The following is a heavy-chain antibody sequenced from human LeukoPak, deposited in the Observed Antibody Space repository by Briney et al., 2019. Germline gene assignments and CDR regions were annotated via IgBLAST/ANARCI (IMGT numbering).Heavy chain of an antibody. J-gene: IGHJ4*02. CDR3: IRHVERVAPDS. D-gene: IGHD2-15*01. CDR2: IRTKYNNYQT. V-gene: IGHV3-73*01. CDR1: WVTFAGSA. Sequence: GSLEIFCAASWVTFAGSAVAWGRPAFGQRVEWVWCIRTKYNNYQTIYGASVEGRFVITRDDSGSTASLQMNSLRTEDTAMYFCIRHVERVAPDSWGQGALVTVSS.